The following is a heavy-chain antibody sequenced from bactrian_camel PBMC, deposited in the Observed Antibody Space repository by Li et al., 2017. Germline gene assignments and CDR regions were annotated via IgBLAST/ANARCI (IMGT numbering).Heavy chain of an antibody. CDR3: KTHNTWCATAIGF. D-gene: IGHD1*01. J-gene: IGHJ4*01. V-gene: IGHV3S53*01. CDR1: DYRYGRYC. CDR2: IGRDGTT. Sequence: VQLVESGGGSVQAGGSLRLSCVASDYRYGRYCMEWFRRGSGKERERVATIGRDGTTAYEDFVEGRFVVSKDAAGDTVYLLLNRLKPEDTAIYTCKTHNTWCATAIGFRGRDTQVTVS.